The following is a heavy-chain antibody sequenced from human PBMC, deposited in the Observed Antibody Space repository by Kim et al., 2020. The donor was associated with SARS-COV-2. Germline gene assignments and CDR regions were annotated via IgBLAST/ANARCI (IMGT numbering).Heavy chain of an antibody. CDR2: IIPIFGTA. D-gene: IGHD3-9*01. CDR1: GGTFSSYA. CDR3: ARAHHYDILTGYYND. V-gene: IGHV1-69*13. J-gene: IGHJ4*02. Sequence: SVKVSCKASGGTFSSYAISWVRQAPGQGLEWMGGIIPIFGTANYAQKFQGRVTITADESTSTAYMELSSLRSEDTAVYYCARAHHYDILTGYYNDWGQGTLVTVSS.